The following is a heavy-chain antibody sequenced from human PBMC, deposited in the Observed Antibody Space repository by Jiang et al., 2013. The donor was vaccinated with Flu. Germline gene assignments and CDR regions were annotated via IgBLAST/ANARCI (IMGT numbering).Heavy chain of an antibody. V-gene: IGHV4-39*01. D-gene: IGHD2-2*01. J-gene: IGHJ3*02. CDR3: AVERGDYVVVLVADDPFDI. CDR1: GGSISSSSYY. Sequence: LLKPSETLSLTCTVSGGSISSSSYYWGWIRQPPGKGLEWIGSIYYSGSTWYDPSLKSRVTISVDTSKNQFSLKLSSVTAADTAVYYCAVERGDYVVVLVADDPFDIWGQGTMVTVSS. CDR2: IYYSGST.